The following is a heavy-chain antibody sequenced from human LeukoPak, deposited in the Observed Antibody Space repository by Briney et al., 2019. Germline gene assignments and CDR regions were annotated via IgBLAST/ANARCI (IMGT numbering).Heavy chain of an antibody. D-gene: IGHD2-15*01. CDR1: GFTFSIYA. V-gene: IGHV3-30*04. J-gene: IGHJ3*02. CDR2: ISYDGSNK. Sequence: GGSLRLSCAASGFTFSIYAMHWVRQAPGKGLEWVAVISYDGSNKYYADSVKGRFTISRDNSKNTLYLQMNSLRAEDTAVYYCARERGPLDAFDIWGQGTMVTVSS. CDR3: ARERGPLDAFDI.